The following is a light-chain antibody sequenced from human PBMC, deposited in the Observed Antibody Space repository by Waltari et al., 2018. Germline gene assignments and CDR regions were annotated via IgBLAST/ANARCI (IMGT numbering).Light chain of an antibody. CDR2: EAS. V-gene: IGKV3-11*01. CDR3: QQRSNWPRT. Sequence: EIVLTQSPATLSLSPGERATLSCRASQKIGSYLAWYQQKPGHPPRVLIYEASTRDTGIPARCSGSGSGADFALTISSLEPDDFAVYYCQQRSNWPRTFGQGTKLEIK. CDR1: QKIGSY. J-gene: IGKJ2*01.